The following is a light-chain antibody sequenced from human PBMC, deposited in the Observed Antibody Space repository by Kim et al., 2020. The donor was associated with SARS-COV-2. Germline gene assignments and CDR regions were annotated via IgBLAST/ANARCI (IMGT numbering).Light chain of an antibody. Sequence: DIVMTQSPDSLAVSLGERATINCKSSQSVLYSSNNKNYLAWYQQKPGQPPKLLISWASTRESGVPDRFSGSGSGTDFTLTISSLQAEDVAVYYCQQYYSTPPTFGQGTKLEI. CDR1: QSVLYSSNNKNY. CDR3: QQYYSTPPT. J-gene: IGKJ2*01. CDR2: WAS. V-gene: IGKV4-1*01.